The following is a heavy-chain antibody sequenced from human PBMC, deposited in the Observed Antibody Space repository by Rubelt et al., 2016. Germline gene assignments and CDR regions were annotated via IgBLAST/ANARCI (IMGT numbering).Heavy chain of an antibody. CDR2: ISNDVSKN. D-gene: IGHD1-7*01. V-gene: IGHV3-30*03. CDR3: ARSPYRIGTRGDFDY. J-gene: IGHJ4*02. Sequence: GQEWVAGISNDVSKNYYSDSVKGRFTISRDNSKNTLYLRMNSLRAEDTAVYYCARSPYRIGTRGDFDYWGQGTLVTVSS.